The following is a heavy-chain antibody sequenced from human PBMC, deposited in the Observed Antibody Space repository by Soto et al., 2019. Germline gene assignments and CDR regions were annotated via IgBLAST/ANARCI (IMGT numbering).Heavy chain of an antibody. CDR2: MYYSETT. V-gene: IGHV4-59*01. D-gene: IGHD6-13*01. CDR3: ARANSSTWYKLEYKWFDP. CDR1: GASINYFY. J-gene: IGHJ5*02. Sequence: SETLSLTCTVSGASINYFYWSWIRQTPGKGLEWVGFMYYSETTKYNPSLKGRVNMSLDTSKNQVSLHLKSVTAADTAVYYCARANSSTWYKLEYKWFDPWGQGTQVTVS.